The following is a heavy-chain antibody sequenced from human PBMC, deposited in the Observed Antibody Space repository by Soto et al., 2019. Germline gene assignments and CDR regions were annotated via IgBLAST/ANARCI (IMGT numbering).Heavy chain of an antibody. CDR2: IYSGGST. D-gene: IGHD3-10*01. J-gene: IGHJ6*03. V-gene: IGHV3-66*01. CDR1: GFTVSSNY. Sequence: GGSLRLSCAASGFTVSSNYMSWVRQAPGKGLEWVSVIYSGGSTYYADSVKGRFTISRDNSKNTLYLQMNSLRAEDTAVYYCARGMVRGVMPSYSYYYMDVWGKGTTVTVSS. CDR3: ARGMVRGVMPSYSYYYMDV.